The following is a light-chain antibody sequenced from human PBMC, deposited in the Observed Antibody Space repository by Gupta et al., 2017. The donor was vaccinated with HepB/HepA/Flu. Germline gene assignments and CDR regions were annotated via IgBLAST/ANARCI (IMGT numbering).Light chain of an antibody. J-gene: IGLJ2*01. CDR1: SSNIGSHY. CDR2: SNN. CDR3: AASDASMSGWV. Sequence: QSALTQPPSASGTPGQRVTISCSGSSSNIGSHYLYWYQQLPATAPKVLIYSNNQRPSGVPDRFSGSKSGTSASLPTIGLRAEDEADDYCAASDASMSGWVFGGGTKLTVL. V-gene: IGLV1-47*02.